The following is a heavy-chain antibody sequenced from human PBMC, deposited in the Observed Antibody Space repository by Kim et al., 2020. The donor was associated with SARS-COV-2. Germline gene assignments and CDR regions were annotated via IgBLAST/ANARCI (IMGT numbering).Heavy chain of an antibody. V-gene: IGHV1-18*01. Sequence: ASVKVSCKASGYTFTSYGISWVRQAPGQGLEWMGWISAYNGNTNYAQKLQGRVTMTTDTSTSTAYMELRSLRSDDTAVYYCARDQYYGSGSYYKLWDYYYYGMDVWGQGTTVTVSS. CDR1: GYTFTSYG. CDR2: ISAYNGNT. J-gene: IGHJ6*02. D-gene: IGHD3-10*01. CDR3: ARDQYYGSGSYYKLWDYYYYGMDV.